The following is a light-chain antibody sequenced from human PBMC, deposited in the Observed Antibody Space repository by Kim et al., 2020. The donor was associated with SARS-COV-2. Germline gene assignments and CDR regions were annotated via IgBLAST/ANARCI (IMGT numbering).Light chain of an antibody. CDR1: SLDVGGSRF. J-gene: IGLJ1*01. CDR2: DVS. CDR3: SSYTLTSTYV. Sequence: GKAITTSCTGTSLDVGGSRFVSWYQQHPDNAPKLIIYDVSNRPSGISNRFSCSKSGNTASLTISALQAVDEADYYCSSYTLTSTYVFGTGTKVTVL. V-gene: IGLV2-14*03.